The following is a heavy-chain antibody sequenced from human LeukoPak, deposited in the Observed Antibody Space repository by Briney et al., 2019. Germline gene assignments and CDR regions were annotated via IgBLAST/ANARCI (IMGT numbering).Heavy chain of an antibody. D-gene: IGHD2-15*01. V-gene: IGHV4-61*02. Sequence: SETLSLTCTVSGGSISSGSYYWSWIRQPAGKGLEWIGRIYTSGSTNYNPSLKSRVTISVDTSKNQFSLKLSSVTAADTAVYYCARLPGCSGSSCFRAFDMWGQGTMVTVSS. J-gene: IGHJ3*02. CDR1: GGSISSGSYY. CDR2: IYTSGST. CDR3: ARLPGCSGSSCFRAFDM.